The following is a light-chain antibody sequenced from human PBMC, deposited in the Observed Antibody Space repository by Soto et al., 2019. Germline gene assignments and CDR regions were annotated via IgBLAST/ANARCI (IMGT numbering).Light chain of an antibody. Sequence: QSVLIQSPSASGTPGQRVTISCSGSSSNIGSNTVNWYHQVPGMAPKLLIYNSNQRPSGVPDRFSGSKSDTSAALAISGLQSEDEAEYYCAAWDDSLNGPVFGGGTKLTVL. CDR3: AAWDDSLNGPV. CDR1: SSNIGSNT. CDR2: NSN. V-gene: IGLV1-44*01. J-gene: IGLJ3*02.